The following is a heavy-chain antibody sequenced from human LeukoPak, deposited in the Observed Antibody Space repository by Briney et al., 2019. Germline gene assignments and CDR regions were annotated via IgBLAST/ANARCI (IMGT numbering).Heavy chain of an antibody. Sequence: SVKVSFKASGGTFSSYGVSWVRQAPGQGLEWMGRIIPILGITNYAQKFQGRVTITADKSTSTAYMELSSLRSEDTAVYFCARGFGSSTSYVSDFDFWGQGTLVTVSS. J-gene: IGHJ4*02. CDR3: ARGFGSSTSYVSDFDF. CDR2: IIPILGIT. V-gene: IGHV1-69*04. D-gene: IGHD3-16*01. CDR1: GGTFSSYG.